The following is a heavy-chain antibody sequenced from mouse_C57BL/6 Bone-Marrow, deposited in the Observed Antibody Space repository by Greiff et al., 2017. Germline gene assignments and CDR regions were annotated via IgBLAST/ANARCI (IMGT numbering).Heavy chain of an antibody. CDR2: ISSGGSYT. J-gene: IGHJ3*01. V-gene: IGHV5-6*01. CDR1: GFTFSSYG. CDR3: ARRGRGAWFAY. Sequence: EVQLMESGGDLVKPGGSLKLSCAASGFTFSSYGMSWVRQTPDKRLEWVATISSGGSYTYYPDSVKGRFTISRDNAKNTLYLQMSSLKSEDTAMYYCARRGRGAWFAYWGQGTLVTVSA.